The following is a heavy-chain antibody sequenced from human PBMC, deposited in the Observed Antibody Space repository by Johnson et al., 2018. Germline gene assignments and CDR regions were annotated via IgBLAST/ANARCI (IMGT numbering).Heavy chain of an antibody. J-gene: IGHJ3*02. CDR2: INQAGSEK. CDR3: AREGVSTSDVFDI. V-gene: IGHV3-7*01. CDR1: GFTFNTYW. D-gene: IGHD2-8*01. Sequence: VQLVESGGGLVQXGGSLRLSCAASGFTFNTYWMSWVRQVPGKGLEWVANINQAGSEKPYVDAVKGRCTISRDNAKNSLYLQMNGLRAEDTAVYYCAREGVSTSDVFDIWGQGTMVTVSS.